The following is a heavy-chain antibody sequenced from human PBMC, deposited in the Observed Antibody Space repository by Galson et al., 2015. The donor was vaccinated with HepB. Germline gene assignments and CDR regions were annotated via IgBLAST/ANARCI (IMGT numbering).Heavy chain of an antibody. V-gene: IGHV1-18*01. Sequence: SVKVSCKASGYNFPTYSITWVRQAPGQGLEWMEWINTYNQNTNYAQHLQGRVTMTTDTSTSTAYMELRSLRSDDTAVYYCARGALVVVVGATQNNWFAPWGQGTLIPVSS. CDR1: GYNFPTYS. CDR3: ARGALVVVVGATQNNWFAP. D-gene: IGHD2-15*01. CDR2: INTYNQNT. J-gene: IGHJ5*02.